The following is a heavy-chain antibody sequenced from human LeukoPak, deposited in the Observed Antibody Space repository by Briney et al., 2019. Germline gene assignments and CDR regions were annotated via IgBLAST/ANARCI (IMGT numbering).Heavy chain of an antibody. D-gene: IGHD6-13*01. CDR2: INWNGGST. CDR1: GFTFDDYG. J-gene: IGHJ4*02. V-gene: IGHV3-20*04. CDR3: AKGRSSGIAAAGDY. Sequence: PGGSLRLSCAASGFTFDDYGMSWVRQAPGKGLEWVSGINWNGGSTGYADSVKGRFTISRDNAKNSLYLQMNSLRAEDMALCYCAKGRSSGIAAAGDYWGQGTLVTVSS.